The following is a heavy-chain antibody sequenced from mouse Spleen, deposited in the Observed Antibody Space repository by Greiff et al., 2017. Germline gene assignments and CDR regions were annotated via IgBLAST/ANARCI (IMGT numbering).Heavy chain of an antibody. J-gene: IGHJ2*01. CDR2: IHPNSGST. V-gene: IGHV1-64*01. CDR3: ARGGGRTYYFDY. Sequence: QVQLQQSGAELVKPGASVKLSCKASGYTFTSYWMHWVKQRPGQGLEWIGMIHPNSGSTNYNEKFKSKATLTVDKSSSTAYMQLSSLTSEDSAVYYCARGGGRTYYFDYWGQGTTLTVSS. CDR1: GYTFTSYW.